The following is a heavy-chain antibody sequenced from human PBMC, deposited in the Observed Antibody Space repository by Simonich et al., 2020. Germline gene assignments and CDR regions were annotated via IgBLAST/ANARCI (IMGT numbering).Heavy chain of an antibody. Sequence: QLTLKESGPTLVKPTQTLTLTCTFSGFSLSTRGVGVGWIRQPPGKAMEWLALIYWNDDKRYSQARTSRLTITKDTSKTQVVRTMTNMDPVDTATYYCAHRRGFFDYWGQGTLVTVSS. CDR1: GFSLSTRGVG. V-gene: IGHV2-5*01. CDR3: AHRRGFFDY. CDR2: IYWNDDK. J-gene: IGHJ4*02.